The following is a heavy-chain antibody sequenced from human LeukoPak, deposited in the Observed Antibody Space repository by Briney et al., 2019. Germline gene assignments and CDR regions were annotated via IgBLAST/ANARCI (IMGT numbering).Heavy chain of an antibody. CDR3: ARNYYDI. J-gene: IGHJ3*02. CDR1: GGSFSGYY. Sequence: SETLSLTCAVYGGSFSGYYGSWIRQPPGKGLEWIGEINHSGSASYNPSLKSRVTISVDTSKNQFSLKLSSVTAADTAVYYCARNYYDIWGQGTMVTVSS. CDR2: INHSGSA. D-gene: IGHD3-10*01. V-gene: IGHV4-34*01.